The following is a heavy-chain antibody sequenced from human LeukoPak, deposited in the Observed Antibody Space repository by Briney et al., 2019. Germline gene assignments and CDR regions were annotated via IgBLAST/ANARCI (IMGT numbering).Heavy chain of an antibody. CDR1: GFTFSSSA. V-gene: IGHV3-23*01. CDR2: ISGCGDRT. Sequence: GGSLRLSCAASGFTFSSSAMSWVRQAPGKGLEWVSTISGCGDRTYYADSVKGRFTISRDNSKNTLFLHMNSLRADDTAAYYCASRTIGAAGYDYWGQGTLVTVSS. J-gene: IGHJ4*02. D-gene: IGHD6-13*01. CDR3: ASRTIGAAGYDY.